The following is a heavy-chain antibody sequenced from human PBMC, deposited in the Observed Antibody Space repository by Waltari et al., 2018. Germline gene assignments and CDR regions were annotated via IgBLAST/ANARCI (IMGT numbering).Heavy chain of an antibody. CDR3: ARDRGRGLYLDS. Sequence: QLQLQESGPGLVTPSGTLSLTCTVSGDSVPNAYWWSWVRQSPRQGLEWIGQIHGSGRTNYNPSFANRVTVSIDTSNNQFSLKLTSATAADTAVYYCARDRGRGLYLDSWGRGALFTVS. CDR2: IHGSGRT. D-gene: IGHD2-15*01. V-gene: IGHV4-4*02. CDR1: GDSVPNAYW. J-gene: IGHJ4*02.